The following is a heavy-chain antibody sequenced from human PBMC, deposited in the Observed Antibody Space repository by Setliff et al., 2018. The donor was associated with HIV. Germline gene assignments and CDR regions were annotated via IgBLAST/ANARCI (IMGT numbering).Heavy chain of an antibody. V-gene: IGHV1-3*01. CDR1: GYTFTSYA. CDR2: INAGNGNT. D-gene: IGHD1-26*01. J-gene: IGHJ6*02. CDR3: ARPQWELGVDYYGMDV. Sequence: ASVKVSCKASGYTFTSYAMHWVRQAPGQRLEWMGWINAGNGNTKYSQKFQGRVTITRDTSASTAYMELSSLRSEDTAVYYCARPQWELGVDYYGMDVWGQGTTVTVSS.